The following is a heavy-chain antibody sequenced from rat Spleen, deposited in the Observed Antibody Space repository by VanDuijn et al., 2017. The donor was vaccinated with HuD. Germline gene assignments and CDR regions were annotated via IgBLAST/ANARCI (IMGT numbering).Heavy chain of an antibody. J-gene: IGHJ1*01. CDR2: ISPTGGST. Sequence: EVQLVESGGGLVQPGTSLKLSCAASGFTFSNYGMHWIRQVPTQGLEWVASISPTGGSTYYPDSVKGRFTVSRDNGKSVLYLQMDSLGSEDTATYDCAKQGTGTYWHFDFWGPGTMVTVSS. D-gene: IGHD5-1*01. V-gene: IGHV5-19*01. CDR1: GFTFSNYG. CDR3: AKQGTGTYWHFDF.